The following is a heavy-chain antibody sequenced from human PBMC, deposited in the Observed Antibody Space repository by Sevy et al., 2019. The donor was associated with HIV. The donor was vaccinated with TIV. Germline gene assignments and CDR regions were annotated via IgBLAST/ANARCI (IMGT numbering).Heavy chain of an antibody. D-gene: IGHD1-26*01. V-gene: IGHV3-30*18. J-gene: IGHJ4*02. CDR3: AKTFLIVGAPVDY. Sequence: GGSLRLSCAASGFTFSSYGMHWVRQAPGKGLEWVAVISYDGSNKYYADSVKGRFTISRDNSKNTLYLQMNSLRAEDTAVYYCAKTFLIVGAPVDYWGQGTLVTVSS. CDR2: ISYDGSNK. CDR1: GFTFSSYG.